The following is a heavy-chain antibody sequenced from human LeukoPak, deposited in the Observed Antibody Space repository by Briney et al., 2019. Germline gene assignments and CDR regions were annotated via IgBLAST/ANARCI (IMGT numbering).Heavy chain of an antibody. CDR3: ARDRGPGWFDP. CDR2: IYSTGTT. D-gene: IGHD3-10*01. V-gene: IGHV3-66*03. J-gene: IGHJ5*02. CDR1: GFTLGSFA. Sequence: GGSWRLSFAASGFTLGSFAMSWVPQAPGKGLEWVSVIYSTGTTFYADSVKGRFTISRDESKNTVYLQMNSLRPEDTAVYFCARDRGPGWFDPWGQGTLVTVSS.